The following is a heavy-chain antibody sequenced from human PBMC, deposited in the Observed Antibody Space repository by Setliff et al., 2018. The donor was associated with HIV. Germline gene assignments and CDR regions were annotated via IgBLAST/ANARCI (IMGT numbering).Heavy chain of an antibody. CDR3: AKVDNGHCTSASCRDFDY. CDR1: GFTFSIYA. V-gene: IGHV3-23*01. Sequence: GGSLRLSCVGSGFTFSIYAMNWVRQAPGKGLEWVSTISSTGGSTYYADSVKGRYTISRDNSKNTLYLQMNSLTAEDTAVYYCAKVDNGHCTSASCRDFDYWGQGTLVTVSS. D-gene: IGHD2-2*03. J-gene: IGHJ4*02. CDR2: ISSTGGST.